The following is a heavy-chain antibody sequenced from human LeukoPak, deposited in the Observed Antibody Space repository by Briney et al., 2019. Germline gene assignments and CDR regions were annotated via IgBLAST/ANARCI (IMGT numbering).Heavy chain of an antibody. V-gene: IGHV3-23*01. D-gene: IGHD3-16*01. CDR2: ISGSGGST. CDR3: ARDYDGFDY. CDR1: GFTFSSYA. J-gene: IGHJ4*02. Sequence: GGSLRLSCAASGFTFSSYAMSWVRQAPGKGLEWVSAISGSGGSTYYADSVKGRFTISRDISKNTVSLQMNSLRAEDTAVYYCARDYDGFDYWGQGTLVTVSS.